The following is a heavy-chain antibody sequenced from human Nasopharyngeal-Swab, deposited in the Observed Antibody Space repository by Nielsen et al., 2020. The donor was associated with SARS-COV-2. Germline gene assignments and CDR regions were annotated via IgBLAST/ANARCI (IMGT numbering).Heavy chain of an antibody. J-gene: IGHJ3*02. CDR1: GFTFDDYA. CDR3: AKLVVTDDAFDI. D-gene: IGHD3-22*01. Sequence: SLKISCAASGFTFDDYAMHCVRQAPGKGLEWFSGISWNSGSIGYADSVKGRFTISRDNAKNSLYLQMNSLRAKDTALYYCAKLVVTDDAFDIWGQGTMVTVSS. V-gene: IGHV3-9*01. CDR2: ISWNSGSI.